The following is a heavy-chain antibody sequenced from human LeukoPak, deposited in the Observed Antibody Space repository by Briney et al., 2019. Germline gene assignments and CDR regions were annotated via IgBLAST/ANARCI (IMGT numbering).Heavy chain of an antibody. CDR2: IYYSGST. CDR1: GGSISSSSYY. D-gene: IGHD3-22*01. J-gene: IGHJ4*02. CDR3: ARHNYYDSSVDY. V-gene: IGHV4-39*01. Sequence: TSETLSLTCTVSGGSISSSSYYWGWIRQPPGKGLEWIGSIYYSGSTYYNPSLKSRVIISVDTSKNQFSLKVSSVTAADTAVYYCARHNYYDSSVDYWGQGTLVTVSS.